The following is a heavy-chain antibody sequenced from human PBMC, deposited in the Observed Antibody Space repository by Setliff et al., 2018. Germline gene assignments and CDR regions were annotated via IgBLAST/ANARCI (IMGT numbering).Heavy chain of an antibody. CDR1: GYTFTGYF. V-gene: IGHV1-2*02. Sequence: ASVKVSCKTSGYTFTGYFIHWVRQAPRQGLEWLGWINPTSGVTSYAQSFQGRIAMTRDTSINTVYMELNSLTSDDAAVYFCAREGGLQGATSYYYFYNYINVWGKGTKVTVSS. CDR3: AREGGLQGATSYYYFYNYINV. D-gene: IGHD1-26*01. CDR2: INPTSGVT. J-gene: IGHJ6*03.